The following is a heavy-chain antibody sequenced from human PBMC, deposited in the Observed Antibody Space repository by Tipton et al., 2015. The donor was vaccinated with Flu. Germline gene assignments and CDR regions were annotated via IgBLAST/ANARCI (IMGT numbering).Heavy chain of an antibody. D-gene: IGHD2-15*01. CDR1: GASIISNTYY. CDR3: ARGAFGYDWFDP. Sequence: TLSLTCTVSGASIISNTYYWAWIRQPPGKELEWIGTVSYTGQTYYNPSLKSRVTISVDTSKNQFSLNLSSVTAAETAVYSCARGAFGYDWFDPWGQGTLVTVSS. J-gene: IGHJ5*02. V-gene: IGHV4-39*07. CDR2: VSYTGQT.